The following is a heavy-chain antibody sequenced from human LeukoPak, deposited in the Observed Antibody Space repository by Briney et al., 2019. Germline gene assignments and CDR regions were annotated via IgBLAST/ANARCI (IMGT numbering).Heavy chain of an antibody. CDR1: GGTFSSYA. Sequence: SVEVSCKASGGTFSSYAISWVRQAPGQGLEWMGRIIPILGIANYAQKFQGRVTITADKSTSTAYMELSSLRSEDTAVYYCAREMGIVVVVAGWFDPWGQGTLVTVSS. CDR2: IIPILGIA. J-gene: IGHJ5*02. CDR3: AREMGIVVVVAGWFDP. D-gene: IGHD2-15*01. V-gene: IGHV1-69*04.